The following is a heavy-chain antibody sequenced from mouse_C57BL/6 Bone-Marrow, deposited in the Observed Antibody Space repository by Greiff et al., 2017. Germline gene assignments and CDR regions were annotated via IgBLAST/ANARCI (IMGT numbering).Heavy chain of an antibody. CDR2: ISYSGST. V-gene: IGHV3-1*01. CDR1: GYSITSGYD. Sequence: EVQLQQSGPGMVKPSQSLSLTCTVTGYSITSGYDWHWIRHFPGNKLEWMGYISYSGSTNYNPSLKSRISITHDTSKNHFFLKLNSVTTEDTATYYCARGGAWFADWGQGTLVTVAA. CDR3: ARGGAWFAD. J-gene: IGHJ3*01.